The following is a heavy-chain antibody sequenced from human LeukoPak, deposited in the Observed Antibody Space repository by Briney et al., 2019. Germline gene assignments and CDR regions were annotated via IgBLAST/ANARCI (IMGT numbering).Heavy chain of an antibody. D-gene: IGHD6-13*01. Sequence: GGSPRLSCAASGFTFSDYYMSWIRQAPGKGLEWVSYISSSGSTIYYADSVKGRFTISRDNAKNSLYLQMNSLRAEDTAVYYCARDQVTAAGTFDYWGQGTLVTVSS. CDR3: ARDQVTAAGTFDY. J-gene: IGHJ4*02. V-gene: IGHV3-11*01. CDR1: GFTFSDYY. CDR2: ISSSGSTI.